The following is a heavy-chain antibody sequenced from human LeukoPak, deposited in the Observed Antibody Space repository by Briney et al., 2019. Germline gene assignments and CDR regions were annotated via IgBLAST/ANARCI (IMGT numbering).Heavy chain of an antibody. D-gene: IGHD6-6*01. Sequence: ASVKVSCKPSGYTFTSYYMHWVRQAPGQGLEWMGIINPSGGGTSYAQNFQGRVTMTRDTSTSTVYMELSSLRSEDTAVYYCARAAARDDAFDIWGQGTMVTVSS. CDR1: GYTFTSYY. V-gene: IGHV1-46*01. CDR2: INPSGGGT. CDR3: ARAAARDDAFDI. J-gene: IGHJ3*02.